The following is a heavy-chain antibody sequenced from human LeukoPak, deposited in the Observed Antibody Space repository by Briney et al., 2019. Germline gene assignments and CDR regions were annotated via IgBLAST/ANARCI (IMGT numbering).Heavy chain of an antibody. CDR3: ASGDYGDYVFWFDP. D-gene: IGHD4-17*01. V-gene: IGHV3-7*01. J-gene: IGHJ5*02. Sequence: GGSLRLSCAASGFTFSSYWMSWVRQAPGKGLKWVANIKQDGSEKYYVDSVKGRFTISRDNAKNSLYLQMNSLRAEDTAVYYCASGDYGDYVFWFDPWGQGTLVTVSS. CDR1: GFTFSSYW. CDR2: IKQDGSEK.